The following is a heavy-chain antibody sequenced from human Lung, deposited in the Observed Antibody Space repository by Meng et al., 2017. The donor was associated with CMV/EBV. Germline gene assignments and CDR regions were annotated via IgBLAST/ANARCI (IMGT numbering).Heavy chain of an antibody. Sequence: SXKISXAASGFTFSDYYMTWVRRAPGKGLEWISYISSSGDIILYADSVKGRFTISRDNAEKSLYLQMNSLRAEDTALYFCARCKIYDFSFYGMDVWGQGTTVXVSS. D-gene: IGHD3-3*01. CDR3: ARCKIYDFSFYGMDV. CDR2: ISSSGDII. CDR1: GFTFSDYY. V-gene: IGHV3-11*04. J-gene: IGHJ6*02.